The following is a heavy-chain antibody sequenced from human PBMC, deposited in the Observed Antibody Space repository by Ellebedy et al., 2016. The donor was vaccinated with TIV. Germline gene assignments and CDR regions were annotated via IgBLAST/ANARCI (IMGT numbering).Heavy chain of an antibody. Sequence: GGSLRLXCAASGFTFSSYAMTWVRQAPGKGLEWVSSISGGAGRTHYTDSVRGRSTISRDDSKGTLYLQMNSLRADDTAVYFCAKDSSDSNYVEALEIWGQGTMVAVSS. D-gene: IGHD4-11*01. CDR2: ISGGAGRT. CDR3: AKDSSDSNYVEALEI. V-gene: IGHV3-23*01. CDR1: GFTFSSYA. J-gene: IGHJ3*02.